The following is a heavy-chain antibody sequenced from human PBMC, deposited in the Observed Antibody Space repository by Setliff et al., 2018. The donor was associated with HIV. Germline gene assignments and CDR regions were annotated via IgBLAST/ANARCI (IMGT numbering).Heavy chain of an antibody. D-gene: IGHD3-16*01. V-gene: IGHV3-33*08. CDR1: ALRLSSRP. CDR3: GNKGGQV. J-gene: IGHJ1*01. CDR2: LWRDEVGE. Sequence: PGGSLRLSCVGSALRLSSRPVHWVRQAPGKGLEWVSLLWRDEVGEYYADSVKGRFSISRDRSRNTVSLQMSSLRVEDTAMYYCGNKGGQVWGPGTQVTVSS.